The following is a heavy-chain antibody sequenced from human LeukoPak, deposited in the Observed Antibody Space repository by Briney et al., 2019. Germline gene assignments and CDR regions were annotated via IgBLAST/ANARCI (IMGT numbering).Heavy chain of an antibody. Sequence: SETLSLTCTVSGGSISSGSYYWGWIRQPPGKGLEWIANVYYSGTAYYNPSLGSRVTISVDTSKNQFSLKLSSVTAADTAVYYCARYFRDGYKVPRHWGQGTLVTVSS. CDR2: VYYSGTA. CDR1: GGSISSGSYY. J-gene: IGHJ4*02. D-gene: IGHD5-24*01. V-gene: IGHV4-39*01. CDR3: ARYFRDGYKVPRH.